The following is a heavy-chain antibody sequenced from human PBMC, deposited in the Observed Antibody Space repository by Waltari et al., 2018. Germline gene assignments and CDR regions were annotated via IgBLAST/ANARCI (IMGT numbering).Heavy chain of an antibody. CDR1: GDSISSGDYC. J-gene: IGHJ4*02. CDR3: ARATFGDLFLFDF. D-gene: IGHD3-10*01. Sequence: QVQLQESGPGLVKASQTLSLTCTVSGDSISSGDYCWNWIRQHPGKGLEWIGYISYSGSTSYNPSLNSRVTISVETSQNQFSLKLSSVTAADTAVYYCARATFGDLFLFDFWGPGTLVSVSS. CDR2: ISYSGST. V-gene: IGHV4-31*03.